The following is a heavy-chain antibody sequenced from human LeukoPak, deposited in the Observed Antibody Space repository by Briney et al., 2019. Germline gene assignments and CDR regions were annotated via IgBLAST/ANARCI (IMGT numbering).Heavy chain of an antibody. J-gene: IGHJ4*02. CDR2: IYTSGST. Sequence: SETLSLTCTVSGGSISSGSYYWSWFRQPAGKGLEWIGRIYTSGSTNYNPSLKSRVTISVDTSKNQFSLKLSSVTAADTAVFYCARDEGNKGDAYFDYWGQGTLVTVSS. CDR1: GGSISSGSYY. CDR3: ARDEGNKGDAYFDY. V-gene: IGHV4-61*02. D-gene: IGHD1/OR15-1a*01.